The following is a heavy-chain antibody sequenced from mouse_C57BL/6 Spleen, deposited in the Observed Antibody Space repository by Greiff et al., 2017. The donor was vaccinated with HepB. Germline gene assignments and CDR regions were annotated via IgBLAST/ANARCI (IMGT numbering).Heavy chain of an antibody. J-gene: IGHJ2*01. CDR2: INPNNGGT. CDR3: ARVEVYCFDY. CDR1: GYTFTDYY. V-gene: IGHV1-26*01. Sequence: EVQLQQSGPELVKPGASVKISCKASGYTFTDYYMNWVKQSHGKSLEWIGDINPNNGGTSYNQKFKGKATLTVDKSSSTAYMELLSLTSEDSAVYYCARVEVYCFDYWGQGTTLTVSS.